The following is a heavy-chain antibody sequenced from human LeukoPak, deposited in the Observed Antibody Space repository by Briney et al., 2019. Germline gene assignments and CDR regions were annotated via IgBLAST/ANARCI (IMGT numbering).Heavy chain of an antibody. CDR1: GFTFSSYD. CDR3: KSGGAAPGSFDN. CDR2: ISARSSTV. V-gene: IGHV3-48*01. D-gene: IGHD6-13*01. J-gene: IGHJ4*02. Sequence: GGSLRLSCAASGFTFSSYDMNWVRQAPGKGLEWVSYISARSSTVPYADSLRGRLTISRDNAKNSLYLQLNSLRVEDTAVYYCKSGGAAPGSFDNWGQGTLVTVSP.